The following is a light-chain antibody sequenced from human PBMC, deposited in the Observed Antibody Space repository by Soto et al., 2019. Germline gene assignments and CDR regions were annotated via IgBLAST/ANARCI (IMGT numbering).Light chain of an antibody. CDR3: QQYYSYPLT. V-gene: IGKV1-8*01. CDR2: AAS. CDR1: QGISSY. Sequence: AIRMTQSPSSFSASTGDRVTITCRARQGISSYLAWYQQKPGKAPKLLIYAASTLQSVVPSRFSGSGSGTDFTRTISCLQSDDFATYYCQQYYSYPLTFGGGTQVEIK. J-gene: IGKJ4*01.